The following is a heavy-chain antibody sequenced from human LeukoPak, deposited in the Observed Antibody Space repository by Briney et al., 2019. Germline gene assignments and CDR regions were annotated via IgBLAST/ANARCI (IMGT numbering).Heavy chain of an antibody. J-gene: IGHJ4*02. CDR1: GFTFSSYA. CDR3: ANSGRYSGYGLQTRWYEN. Sequence: GGSLRLSCAASGFTFSSYAMSWVRQAPGKGLEWVSAISGSGGSTYYADSVKGRFTISRDNSKNTLYLQMNSLRAEDTAVYYCANSGRYSGYGLQTRWYENWGQGTLVTVSS. CDR2: ISGSGGST. V-gene: IGHV3-23*01. D-gene: IGHD5-12*01.